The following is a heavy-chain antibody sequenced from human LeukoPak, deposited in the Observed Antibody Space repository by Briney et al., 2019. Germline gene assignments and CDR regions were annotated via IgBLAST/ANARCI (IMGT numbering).Heavy chain of an antibody. V-gene: IGHV3-7*05. CDR1: GFTFSGHW. Sequence: GGSLRLSCAASGFTFSGHWMSWVRQAPGKGLEWVATIKEDGSEKYYVDSVKGRFTISRGTAKSSMSLQMNTLRADDTALYYCARHGNYCFDNWGQGTLVTVSS. CDR2: IKEDGSEK. CDR3: ARHGNYCFDN. J-gene: IGHJ4*02. D-gene: IGHD1-26*01.